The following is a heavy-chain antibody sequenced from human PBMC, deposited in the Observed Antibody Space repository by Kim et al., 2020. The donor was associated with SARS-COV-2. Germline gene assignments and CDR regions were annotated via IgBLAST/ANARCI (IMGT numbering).Heavy chain of an antibody. D-gene: IGHD3-10*01. CDR1: GFTFSSYW. V-gene: IGHV3-7*01. J-gene: IGHJ6*02. CDR3: ARDSSFGRVVPGVYYYGMDV. Sequence: GGSLRLSCAASGFTFSSYWMSWVRQAPGKGLEWVANIKQDGSEKYYVDSVKGRFTISRDNAKNSLYLQMNSLRAEDTAVYYCARDSSFGRVVPGVYYYGMDVWGQGTTVTVSS. CDR2: IKQDGSEK.